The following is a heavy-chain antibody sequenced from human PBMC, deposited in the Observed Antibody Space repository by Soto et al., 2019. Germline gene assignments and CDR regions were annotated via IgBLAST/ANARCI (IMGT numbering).Heavy chain of an antibody. CDR3: AKASYYGDYGFDY. CDR1: GFTFSSYG. D-gene: IGHD4-17*01. J-gene: IGHJ4*02. Sequence: QVQLVESGGGVVQPGRSLRLSCAASGFTFSSYGMHWVRQAPGKGLEWVAVISYDGSNKYYADSVKVRFTISRDNSKNPLYLQMNSLRAEDTAVYYCAKASYYGDYGFDYWGQGTLVTVSS. V-gene: IGHV3-30*18. CDR2: ISYDGSNK.